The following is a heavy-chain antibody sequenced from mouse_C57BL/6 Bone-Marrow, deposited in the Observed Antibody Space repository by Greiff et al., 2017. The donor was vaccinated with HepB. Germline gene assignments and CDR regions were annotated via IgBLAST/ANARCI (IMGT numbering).Heavy chain of an antibody. V-gene: IGHV1-75*01. D-gene: IGHD2-3*01. J-gene: IGHJ3*01. Sequence: VKLQESGPELVKPGASVKISCKASGYTFTDYYINWVKQRPGQGLEWIGWIFPGSGSTYYNEKFKGKATLTVDKSSSTAYMLLRSLTSEDSAVYFCARSIYDGYYGFAYWGQGTLVTVSA. CDR2: IFPGSGST. CDR3: ARSIYDGYYGFAY. CDR1: GYTFTDYY.